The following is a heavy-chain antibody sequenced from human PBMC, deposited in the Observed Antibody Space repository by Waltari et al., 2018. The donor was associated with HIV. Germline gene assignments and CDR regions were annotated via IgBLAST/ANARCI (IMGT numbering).Heavy chain of an antibody. J-gene: IGHJ4*02. CDR3: ARGPYGYCSSTSCYRGVDY. D-gene: IGHD2-2*02. V-gene: IGHV4-34*01. CDR1: GGSFSGYY. CDR2: INHSGST. Sequence: QVQLQQWGAGLLKPSETLSLTCAVYGGSFSGYYWSWIRQPPGKGLEWIGEINHSGSTNYNPSLKSRVTISVDTSKNQFSLKLSSVTAADTAVHYCARGPYGYCSSTSCYRGVDYWGQGTLVTVSS.